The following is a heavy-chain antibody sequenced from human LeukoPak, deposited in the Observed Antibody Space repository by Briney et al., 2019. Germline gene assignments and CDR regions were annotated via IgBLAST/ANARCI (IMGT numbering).Heavy chain of an antibody. CDR2: IYYSGST. Sequence: PGGSLRLSCAASGFTFSSYSMNWVRQAPGKGLEWIGSIYYSGSTYYNPSLKSRVTISVDTSKNQFSLKLSSVTAADTAVYYCASSYYDILTGPGNYAFDIWGQGTMVTVSS. CDR3: ASSYYDILTGPGNYAFDI. CDR1: GFTFSSYS. D-gene: IGHD3-9*01. V-gene: IGHV4-39*07. J-gene: IGHJ3*02.